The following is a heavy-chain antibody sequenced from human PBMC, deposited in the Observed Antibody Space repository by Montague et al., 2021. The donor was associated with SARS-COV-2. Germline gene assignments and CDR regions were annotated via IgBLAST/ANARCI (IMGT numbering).Heavy chain of an antibody. CDR3: ARIVGDCSRDSCEAVR. CDR1: GASTNSNSYY. CDR2: FYYTGYT. V-gene: IGHV4-39*01. J-gene: IGHJ4*02. Sequence: SETLSLTCAVSGASTNSNSYYWGWIRQPPGQGLDWIVSFYYTGYTCYTPSLKSRVTISGDTSKNQFSLKLTSVTAADTAVYYCARIVGDCSRDSCEAVRWGQGTVVTASP. D-gene: IGHD2-21*01.